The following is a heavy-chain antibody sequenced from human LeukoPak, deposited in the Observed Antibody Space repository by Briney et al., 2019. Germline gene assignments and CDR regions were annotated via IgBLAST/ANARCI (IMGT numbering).Heavy chain of an antibody. CDR3: ARDWRTYDFWSGYYPDY. J-gene: IGHJ4*02. CDR2: INPNSGGT. CDR1: GYTFTGYY. V-gene: IGHV1-2*02. Sequence: ASVKVSCKASGYTFTGYYMHWVRQAPGQGLEWIGWINPNSGGTNSAQKFQGRVTMTRDTSISTAYMELSRLRSDDTAVYYCARDWRTYDFWSGYYPDYWGQGTLVTVSS. D-gene: IGHD3-3*01.